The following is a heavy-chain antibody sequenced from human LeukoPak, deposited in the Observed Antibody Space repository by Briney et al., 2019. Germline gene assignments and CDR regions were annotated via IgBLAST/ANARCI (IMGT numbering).Heavy chain of an antibody. Sequence: SETLSLTCTVSGSSISSSSYYWGWIRQPPGKGLEWIGSIYYSGSTYYNPSLKSRVTISVDTSKNQFSLKLSSVTAADTAVYYCARDYGSGSYPHWGQGTLVTVSS. V-gene: IGHV4-39*02. CDR2: IYYSGST. J-gene: IGHJ4*02. CDR1: GSSISSSSYY. CDR3: ARDYGSGSYPH. D-gene: IGHD3-10*01.